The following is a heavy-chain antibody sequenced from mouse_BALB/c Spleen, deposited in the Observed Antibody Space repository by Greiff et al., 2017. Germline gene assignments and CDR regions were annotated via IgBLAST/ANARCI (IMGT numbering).Heavy chain of an antibody. Sequence: EVKVVESGGGLVQPGGSLRLSCATSGFTFTDYYMSWVRQPPGKALEWLGFIRNKANGYTTEYSASVKGRFTISRDNSQSILYLQMNTLRAEDSATYYCARDVMGRGYFDVWGAGTTVTVSS. J-gene: IGHJ1*01. CDR2: IRNKANGYTT. CDR1: GFTFTDYY. V-gene: IGHV7-3*02. CDR3: ARDVMGRGYFDV. D-gene: IGHD1-1*02.